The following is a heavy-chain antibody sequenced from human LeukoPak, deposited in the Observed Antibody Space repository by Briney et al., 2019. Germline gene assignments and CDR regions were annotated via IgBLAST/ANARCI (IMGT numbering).Heavy chain of an antibody. V-gene: IGHV1-8*03. D-gene: IGHD3-3*01. CDR2: MNPNSGNT. CDR3: ARGQRITIFGVVIRNGRAFDI. Sequence: ASVKVSCKASGGTFSSYDINWVRQATGQGLEWMGWMNPNSGNTGYAQKFQGRVTITRNTSISTAYMELSSLRSEDTAVYYCARGQRITIFGVVIRNGRAFDIWGQGTMVTVSS. CDR1: GGTFSSYD. J-gene: IGHJ3*02.